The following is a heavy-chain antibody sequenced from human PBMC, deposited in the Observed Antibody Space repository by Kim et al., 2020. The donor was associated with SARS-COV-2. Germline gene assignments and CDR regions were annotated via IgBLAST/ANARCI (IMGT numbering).Heavy chain of an antibody. CDR2: IYYSGST. CDR1: GGSISSYY. Sequence: SETLSLTCTVSGGSISSYYWSWIRQPPGKGLEWIGYIYYSGSTNYNPSLKSRVTISVDTSKNQFSLKLSSVTAADTAVYYCARDKEGSGYDSKAFDIWGQGTMVTVSS. J-gene: IGHJ3*02. V-gene: IGHV4-59*01. D-gene: IGHD5-12*01. CDR3: ARDKEGSGYDSKAFDI.